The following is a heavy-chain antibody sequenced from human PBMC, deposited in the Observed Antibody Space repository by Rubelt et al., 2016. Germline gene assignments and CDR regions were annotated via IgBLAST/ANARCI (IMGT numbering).Heavy chain of an antibody. CDR2: IYYSGST. D-gene: IGHD6-13*01. CDR1: SYY. Sequence: SYYWSWIRQPPGKGLEWIGYIYYSGSTNYNPSLKSRVTISVDTSKNQFSLKLSSVTAADTAVYYCAREPLRHSSSTNLGGPNNWFDPWGQGTLVTVSS. CDR3: AREPLRHSSSTNLGGPNNWFDP. V-gene: IGHV4-59*12. J-gene: IGHJ5*02.